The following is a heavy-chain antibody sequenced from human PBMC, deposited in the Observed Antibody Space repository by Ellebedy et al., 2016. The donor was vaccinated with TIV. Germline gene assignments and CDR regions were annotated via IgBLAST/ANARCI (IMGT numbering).Heavy chain of an antibody. Sequence: GGSLRLSCSASGFSFSNHWMNWVRQAPGRGLEWVASVRHDGSRTFYVDSVKGRFTISRDNARYSLYLEMSSLTVDDTAVYYCARGPHYGERSDYFDFWGQGTVATVSS. CDR3: ARGPHYGERSDYFDF. D-gene: IGHD4-17*01. V-gene: IGHV3-7*03. CDR2: VRHDGSRT. J-gene: IGHJ4*02. CDR1: GFSFSNHW.